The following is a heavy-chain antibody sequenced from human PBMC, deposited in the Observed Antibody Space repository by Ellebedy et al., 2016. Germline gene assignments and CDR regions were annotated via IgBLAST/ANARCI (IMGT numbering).Heavy chain of an antibody. CDR3: AKDSTVWEWSFGY. D-gene: IGHD2-8*01. CDR2: ISYDGSNK. CDR1: GFTFSSYA. V-gene: IGHV3-30-3*01. Sequence: GESLKISXAASGFTFSSYAMHWVRQAPGKGLEWVAVISYDGSNKYYADSVKGRFTISRDNSKNTLYLQMNSLRAEDTAVYYCAKDSTVWEWSFGYWGQGTLVTVSS. J-gene: IGHJ4*02.